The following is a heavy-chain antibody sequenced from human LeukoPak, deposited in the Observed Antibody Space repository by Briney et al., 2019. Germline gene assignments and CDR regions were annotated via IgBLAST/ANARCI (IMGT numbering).Heavy chain of an antibody. CDR2: INHSRST. J-gene: IGHJ4*02. CDR1: GGSFSGYY. D-gene: IGHD5-18*01. Sequence: SETLSLTCAVYGGSFSGYYWSWIRQPPGKGLEWIGEINHSRSTNYNPPLKSRVTISVDTSKNQFSLKLSSVTAADTAVYYCARGRDDTAMVFDCWGQGTLVTVSS. V-gene: IGHV4-34*01. CDR3: ARGRDDTAMVFDC.